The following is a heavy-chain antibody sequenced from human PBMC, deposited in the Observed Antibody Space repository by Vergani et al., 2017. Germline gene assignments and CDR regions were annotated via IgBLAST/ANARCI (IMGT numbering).Heavy chain of an antibody. CDR1: GFTLSNYD. CDR2: IQFDGSNQ. CDR3: AKESGPGIAVAGTLY. Sequence: QVQLVESGGGVVQRGGSLRLSCATSGFTLSNYDMQWIRQGPGKGLEFVAFIQFDGSNQYYADSVKGRFTLSRDFSKNTLYLQMNSLRTDDTATYYCAKESGPGIAVAGTLYWGQGTLVTVSS. D-gene: IGHD6-19*01. J-gene: IGHJ4*02. V-gene: IGHV3-30*02.